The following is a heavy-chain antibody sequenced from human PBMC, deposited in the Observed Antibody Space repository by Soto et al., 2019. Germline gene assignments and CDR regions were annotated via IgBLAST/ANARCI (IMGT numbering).Heavy chain of an antibody. CDR3: ARATYYDYVRGSYRYTTGTYYFDY. D-gene: IGHD3-16*02. CDR2: IYHSGST. J-gene: IGHJ4*02. V-gene: IGHV4-30-2*01. Sequence: QLQLQESGSGLVKPSQTLSLTCAVSGGSISSGGYSWSWIRQPPGKGLEWIGYIYHSGSTYYNPSLKSRVTISVDRSKNQFSLKLSSVTAADTAVYYCARATYYDYVRGSYRYTTGTYYFDYWGQGTLVTVSS. CDR1: GGSISSGGYS.